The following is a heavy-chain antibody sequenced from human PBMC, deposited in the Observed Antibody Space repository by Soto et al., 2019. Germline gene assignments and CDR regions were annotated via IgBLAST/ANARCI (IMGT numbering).Heavy chain of an antibody. Sequence: ASVKVSCKASGYTFTSHGISWVRQAPGQGLEWMGWISAYNGNINYAQNLQGRVTMTTDTSTSTTYLELRSLRSDDTALYYCAKDQLYIRGVIHNWFDPWGQGTLVTVS. CDR1: GYTFTSHG. J-gene: IGHJ5*02. D-gene: IGHD3-10*02. CDR3: AKDQLYIRGVIHNWFDP. V-gene: IGHV1-18*01. CDR2: ISAYNGNI.